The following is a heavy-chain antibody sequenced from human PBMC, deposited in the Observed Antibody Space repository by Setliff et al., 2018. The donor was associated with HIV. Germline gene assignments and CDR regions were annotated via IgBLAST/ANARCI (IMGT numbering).Heavy chain of an antibody. CDR3: ARAAYYNGLDV. CDR1: GFDFSNYW. D-gene: IGHD3-10*01. Sequence: PGESLKISCAAAGFDFSNYWIHWVRQVAGKGLVWVSRIDAAGSTTAFADSVRGRFTISRDNTKNTVYLQMDSLRAEDTAVYYCARAAYYNGLDVWGQGTTVTVSS. CDR2: IDAAGSTT. J-gene: IGHJ6*02. V-gene: IGHV3-74*01.